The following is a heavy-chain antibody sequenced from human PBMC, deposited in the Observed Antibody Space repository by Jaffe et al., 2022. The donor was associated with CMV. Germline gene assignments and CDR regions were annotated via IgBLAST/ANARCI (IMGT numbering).Heavy chain of an antibody. Sequence: QVQLQQWGAGLLKPSETLSLTCAVYGGSFSGYYWSWIRQPPGKGLEWIGEINHSGSTNYNPSLKSRVTISVDTSKNQFSLKLSSVTAADTAVYYCARKWPVTTMVRGYYYYYYYMDVWGKGTTVTVSS. CDR2: INHSGST. CDR1: GGSFSGYY. J-gene: IGHJ6*03. CDR3: ARKWPVTTMVRGYYYYYYYMDV. D-gene: IGHD3-10*01. V-gene: IGHV4-34*01.